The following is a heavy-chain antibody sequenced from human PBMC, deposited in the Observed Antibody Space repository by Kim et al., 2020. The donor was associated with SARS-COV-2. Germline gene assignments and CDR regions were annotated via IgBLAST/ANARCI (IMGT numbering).Heavy chain of an antibody. CDR3: ARRMGMGGDFDY. V-gene: IGHV5-51*01. Sequence: RDGPSIQGQVTISADKAISTAYLQWSSLKASDTAMYYCARRMGMGGDFDYWGQGTLVTVSS. J-gene: IGHJ4*02. D-gene: IGHD3-16*01.